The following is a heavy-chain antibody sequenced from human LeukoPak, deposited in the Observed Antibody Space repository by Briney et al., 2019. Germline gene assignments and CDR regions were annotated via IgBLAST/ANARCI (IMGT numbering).Heavy chain of an antibody. CDR2: ISSSSSYT. Sequence: GGSLRLSCAASGFTFSDYYMSWIRQAPGKGLEWVSYISSSSSYTNYADSVKGRFTISRDNAKNSLYLQMNRLSAEDTGVYYCARERQDIKVFDYWGQGTLVTVSS. V-gene: IGHV3-11*06. CDR1: GFTFSDYY. CDR3: ARERQDIKVFDY. J-gene: IGHJ4*02. D-gene: IGHD2-15*01.